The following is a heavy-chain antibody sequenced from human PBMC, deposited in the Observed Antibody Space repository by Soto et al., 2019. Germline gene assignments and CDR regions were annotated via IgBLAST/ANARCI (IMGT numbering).Heavy chain of an antibody. CDR3: AKSTSYGSGSYYPKYYYYYGMDV. D-gene: IGHD3-10*01. CDR1: GFTFSSYA. CDR2: ISGSGGST. Sequence: PGGSLRLSCAASGFTFSSYAMSWVRQAPGKGLEWVSAISGSGGSTYYADSVKGRFTISRDNSKNTLYLQMNSLRAEDTAVYYCAKSTSYGSGSYYPKYYYYYGMDVWGQGTTVTVSS. V-gene: IGHV3-23*01. J-gene: IGHJ6*02.